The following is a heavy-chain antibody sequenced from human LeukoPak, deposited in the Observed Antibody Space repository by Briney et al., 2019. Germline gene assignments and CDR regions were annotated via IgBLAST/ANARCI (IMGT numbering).Heavy chain of an antibody. Sequence: SETLSLTCTVSGGSISSCGYYWSWIRQHPGKGLEWIGYIYYSGSTYYNPSLKSRVTISVDTSKNQFSLKLSSVTAADTAVYYCARAPVTGKYGDYYWGQGTLVTVSS. CDR2: IYYSGST. J-gene: IGHJ4*02. CDR1: GGSISSCGYY. D-gene: IGHD2-8*02. CDR3: ARAPVTGKYGDYY. V-gene: IGHV4-31*03.